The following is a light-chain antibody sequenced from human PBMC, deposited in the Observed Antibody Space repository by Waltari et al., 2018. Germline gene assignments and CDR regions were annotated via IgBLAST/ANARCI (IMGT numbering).Light chain of an antibody. CDR1: SNY. CDR3: QQYGRSPPYT. Sequence: SNYLAWYQQKPGQPPRLLIYGASNRATGIPDRFSGSGSGTDFTLTIGRLEPEDVAVYYCQQYGRSPPYTFGQGTKLEIK. J-gene: IGKJ2*01. CDR2: GAS. V-gene: IGKV3-20*01.